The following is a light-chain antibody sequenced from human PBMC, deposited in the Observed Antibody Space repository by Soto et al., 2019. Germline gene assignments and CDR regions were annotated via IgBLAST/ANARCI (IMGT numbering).Light chain of an antibody. CDR1: NNDVGAYNY. J-gene: IGLJ3*02. Sequence: QSVLTQPASVSGSPRQSITISCTGSNNDVGAYNYVSWYQQHPGKAPKLIIYEVNNQPSGVSHRFSGSKSGNTASLTISGIQADDEADYYCASYTISSTRVFGGGTKLTVL. V-gene: IGLV2-14*01. CDR3: ASYTISSTRV. CDR2: EVN.